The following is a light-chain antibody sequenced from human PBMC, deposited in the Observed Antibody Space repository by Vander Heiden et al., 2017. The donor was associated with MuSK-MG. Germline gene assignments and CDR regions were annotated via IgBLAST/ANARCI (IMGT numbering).Light chain of an antibody. CDR3: QQSNNYYALT. J-gene: IGKJ3*01. CDR2: DAS. Sequence: IQLPRSPSSLCASVGDRGTITCRASHGIRSDLDWYKQKPGKAPKLLIYDASSWQRGVESRFSGSGGGKDFTLTISSRQPEDFASYYCQQSNNYYALTFGHGTKVXIK. V-gene: IGKV1D-13*01. CDR1: HGIRSD.